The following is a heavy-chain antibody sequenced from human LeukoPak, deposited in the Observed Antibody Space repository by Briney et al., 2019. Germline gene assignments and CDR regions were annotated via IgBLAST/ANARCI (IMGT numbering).Heavy chain of an antibody. CDR2: INPRDGET. Sequence: ASVKVSCKASGYNFVGYYIHWVRQAPGQGLEWMGRINPRDGETNFAQKFQGRVTMTSDTSISTAYMELSSLRSEDTAVYYCATLGNYYDSSGYRQYYFDYWGQGTLVTVSS. J-gene: IGHJ4*02. CDR1: GYNFVGYY. D-gene: IGHD3-22*01. CDR3: ATLGNYYDSSGYRQYYFDY. V-gene: IGHV1-2*06.